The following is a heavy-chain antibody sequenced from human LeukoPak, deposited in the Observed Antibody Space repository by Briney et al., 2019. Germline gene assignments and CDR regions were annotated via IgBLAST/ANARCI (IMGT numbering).Heavy chain of an antibody. CDR1: AGSFSGYY. CDR2: INHSGST. V-gene: IGHV4-34*01. Sequence: SETLSLTCAVYAGSFSGYYWSWIRQPPGKGLEWIGEINHSGSTNYNPSLKSRVTISVDTSKNQFSLKLSSVTAADTAVYYCATRGGVVMATMYYFDYGGQGTLVTVYS. D-gene: IGHD5-24*01. CDR3: ATRGGVVMATMYYFDY. J-gene: IGHJ4*02.